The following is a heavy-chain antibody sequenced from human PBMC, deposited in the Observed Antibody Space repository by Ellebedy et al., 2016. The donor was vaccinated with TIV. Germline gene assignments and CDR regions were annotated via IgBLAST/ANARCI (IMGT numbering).Heavy chain of an antibody. Sequence: AASVKVSCNASGSPFTNHYMYWARQAPGHGLEWMGVIHPGAGSTNYAQNFQGRVTMTRDTSSTTVYMELSSLRSEDTAVYYCARDSSGTTFDFWGQGTLVTVSS. CDR3: ARDSSGTTFDF. CDR2: IHPGAGST. D-gene: IGHD1-26*01. CDR1: GSPFTNHY. J-gene: IGHJ4*02. V-gene: IGHV1-46*01.